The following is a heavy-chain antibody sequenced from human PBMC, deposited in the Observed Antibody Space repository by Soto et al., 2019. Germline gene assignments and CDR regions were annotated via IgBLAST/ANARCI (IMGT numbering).Heavy chain of an antibody. CDR1: GYTFTSYY. CDR3: ARRHGPGAYYDFWSVDYYYGMDV. Sequence: ASVKVSCKASGYTFTSYYMHWVRQAPGQGLEWMGIINPSGGSTSYAQKFQGRVTMTRDTSTSTVYMELSSLRSEDTAVYYCARRHGPGAYYDFWSVDYYYGMDVWGQGTTVTVSS. D-gene: IGHD3-3*01. CDR2: INPSGGST. J-gene: IGHJ6*02. V-gene: IGHV1-46*01.